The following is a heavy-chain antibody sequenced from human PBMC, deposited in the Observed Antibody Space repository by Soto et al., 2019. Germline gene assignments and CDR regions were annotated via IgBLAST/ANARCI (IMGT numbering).Heavy chain of an antibody. CDR1: GFSLSSTAVG. CDR3: AHGSGWLSDY. CDR2: IYWNDDN. Sequence: QITLKESGPTLVKPTQTLTLTCTFSGFSLSSTAVGVNWIRQPPGKALEWLALIYWNDDNHYSPSLKSRLTVTKDTSKHQVVLTMTNMDPLDTATYYCAHGSGWLSDYWGQGTLVTVSS. D-gene: IGHD6-19*01. J-gene: IGHJ4*02. V-gene: IGHV2-5*01.